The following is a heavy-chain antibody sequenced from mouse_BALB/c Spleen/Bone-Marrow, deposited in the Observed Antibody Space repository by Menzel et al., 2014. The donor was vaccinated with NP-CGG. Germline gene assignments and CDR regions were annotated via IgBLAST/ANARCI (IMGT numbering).Heavy chain of an antibody. D-gene: IGHD2-1*01. CDR2: ISTYSGNT. V-gene: IGHV1-67*01. CDR1: GYTFTDYA. J-gene: IGHJ3*01. Sequence: QVQLQQSGPELVRPGVSVKISCKGSGYTFTDYAMHWVKPSHAKSLEWIGVISTYSGNTNYNQKFKGKATMTVDKSPSTAYMELARLTSEDSAIYYCASPIYYGNYEGFAYWGQGTLVTVSA. CDR3: ASPIYYGNYEGFAY.